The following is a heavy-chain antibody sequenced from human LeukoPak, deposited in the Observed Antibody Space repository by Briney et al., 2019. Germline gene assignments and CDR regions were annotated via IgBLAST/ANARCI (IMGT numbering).Heavy chain of an antibody. J-gene: IGHJ4*02. Sequence: SETLSLTCTVSGVSISSYHWSWIRQPAGKGLEWIGRVNTSGTTNYNPSLKSRVTMSVDTSKNQLSLMLTSVTAADTAVYYCARDGLYSYGYSYFDYWGQGTLVTVSS. D-gene: IGHD5-18*01. CDR2: VNTSGTT. CDR1: GVSISSYH. CDR3: ARDGLYSYGYSYFDY. V-gene: IGHV4-4*07.